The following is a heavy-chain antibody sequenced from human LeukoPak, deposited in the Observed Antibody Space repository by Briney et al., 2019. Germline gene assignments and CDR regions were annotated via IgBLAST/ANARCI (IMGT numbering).Heavy chain of an antibody. CDR3: ARGRGIS. Sequence: PGGSLRLSCAASGFTCSSYWMSWVRQAPGKGLEWVANIKQDGSEKYYVDSVKGRFTISRDNAKNSLYLQMNSLRAEDTAVYYCARGRGISWGQGTLVTVSS. V-gene: IGHV3-7*01. CDR1: GFTCSSYW. CDR2: IKQDGSEK. D-gene: IGHD2-2*01. J-gene: IGHJ4*02.